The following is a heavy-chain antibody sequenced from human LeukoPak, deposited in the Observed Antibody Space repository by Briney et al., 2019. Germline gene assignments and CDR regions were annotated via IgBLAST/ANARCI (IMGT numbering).Heavy chain of an antibody. CDR2: IYYSGST. V-gene: IGHV4-39*07. D-gene: IGHD3-10*01. J-gene: IGHJ4*02. Sequence: SETLSLTCTGSGGSISSSSYYWGWIRQPPGKGLEWIGSIYYSGSTYYNPSLKSRVTISVDTSKNQFSLKLSSVTAADTAVYYCAREGATMVRGVINKAYLDYWGLGTLVTVSS. CDR1: GGSISSSSYY. CDR3: AREGATMVRGVINKAYLDY.